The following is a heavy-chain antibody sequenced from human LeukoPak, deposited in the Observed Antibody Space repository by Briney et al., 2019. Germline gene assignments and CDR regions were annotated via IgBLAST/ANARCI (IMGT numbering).Heavy chain of an antibody. D-gene: IGHD2-15*01. Sequence: SETLSLTCAVYGGSFSGYYWSWIRQPPGKGLEWIGEINHSGSTNYNPSLKSRVTISVDTPKNQFSLKLSSVTAADAAVYYCARGKPYRVANNWFDPWGQGTLVTVSS. CDR2: INHSGST. J-gene: IGHJ5*02. CDR1: GGSFSGYY. CDR3: ARGKPYRVANNWFDP. V-gene: IGHV4-34*01.